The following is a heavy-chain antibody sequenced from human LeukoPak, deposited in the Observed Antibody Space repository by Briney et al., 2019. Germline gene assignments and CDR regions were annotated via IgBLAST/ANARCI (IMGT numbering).Heavy chain of an antibody. CDR1: GYTFTSYD. V-gene: IGHV1-8*01. D-gene: IGHD6-19*01. J-gene: IGHJ1*01. CDR2: MNPNSGNT. Sequence: ASVKVSCKASGYTFTSYDINWVRQATGQGLEWMGWMNPNSGNTGYAQKFQGRVTMTRNTSISTAYMELSSLRSDDTAVYYCARAERAVAGTEHWGQGTLVTVSS. CDR3: ARAERAVAGTEH.